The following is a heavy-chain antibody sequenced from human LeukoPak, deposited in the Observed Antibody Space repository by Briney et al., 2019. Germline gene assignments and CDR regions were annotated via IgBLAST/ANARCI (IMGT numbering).Heavy chain of an antibody. CDR3: ARDNGYPRGLYIDY. CDR1: GGSISSGDYY. Sequence: SQTLSLTCTVSGGSISSGDYYWSWIRQPPGKGLEWIGYIYYSGSTYYNPSLKSRVTISVDTSKNQFSLKLSSVTAADTAVYYCARDNGYPRGLYIDYWGQGTLVTVSS. V-gene: IGHV4-30-4*01. J-gene: IGHJ4*02. CDR2: IYYSGST. D-gene: IGHD2-8*01.